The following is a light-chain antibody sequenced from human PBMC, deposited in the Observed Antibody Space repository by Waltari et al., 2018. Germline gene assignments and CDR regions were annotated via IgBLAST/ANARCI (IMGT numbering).Light chain of an antibody. J-gene: IGKJ4*01. CDR3: QQRSDWLLT. V-gene: IGKV3-11*01. Sequence: EIVLTQSPATLSLSPGERATLSCRASQGVSSYLAWYQQKSGQAPRLPIYDASNRATGIPARFIGGGSGTDFTLTISSLEPEDFAVYYCQQRSDWLLTFGGGTKVEIK. CDR2: DAS. CDR1: QGVSSY.